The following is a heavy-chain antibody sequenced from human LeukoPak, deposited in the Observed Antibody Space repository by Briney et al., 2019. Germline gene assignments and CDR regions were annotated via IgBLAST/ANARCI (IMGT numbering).Heavy chain of an antibody. J-gene: IGHJ6*02. D-gene: IGHD3-9*01. CDR1: GFTFSSHS. CDR3: ARDTAGVLRYFDWLNDGMDV. CDR2: ISSSSSYI. Sequence: GGSLRLSCAASGFTFSSHSMNWVRQAPGKGLEWVSSISSSSSYIYYADSVKGRFTISRDNAKNSLYLQMNSLRAEDTAVYYCARDTAGVLRYFDWLNDGMDVWGQGTTVTVSS. V-gene: IGHV3-21*01.